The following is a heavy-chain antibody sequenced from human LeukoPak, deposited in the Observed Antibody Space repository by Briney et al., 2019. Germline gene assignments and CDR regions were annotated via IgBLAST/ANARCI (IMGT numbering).Heavy chain of an antibody. J-gene: IGHJ3*02. CDR1: AFTFSTFW. CDR3: VRNSDYQRNSGGLYAHYDALDI. CDR2: IKADGSVK. V-gene: IGHV3-7*01. D-gene: IGHD2-21*01. Sequence: GGSLRLSCAASAFTFSTFWMCWVRQAPGKGLEWVAHIKADGSVKHYVDSVEGRFSISRDNARSSLYLQMNSLRAEDTAVYYCVRNSDYQRNSGGLYAHYDALDIWGHGTMVTVSS.